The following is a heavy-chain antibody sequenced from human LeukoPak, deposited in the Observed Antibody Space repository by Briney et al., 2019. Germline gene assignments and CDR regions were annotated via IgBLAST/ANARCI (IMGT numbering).Heavy chain of an antibody. J-gene: IGHJ6*03. CDR2: IWHSGIT. CDR3: ARSAVGGGWALDYYYYYMDV. Sequence: SETLSLTCAVSGGSISSSNWWSWVRQPPGKGLEWIGEIWHSGITNFNPSLKSRVTISVGTSKNQFSLKLSSVTAADTAVYYCARSAVGGGWALDYYYYYMDVWGKGTTVTVSS. V-gene: IGHV4-4*02. CDR1: GGSISSSNW. D-gene: IGHD6-19*01.